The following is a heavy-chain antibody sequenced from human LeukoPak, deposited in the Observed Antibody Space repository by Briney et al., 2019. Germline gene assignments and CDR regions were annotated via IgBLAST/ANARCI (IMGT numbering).Heavy chain of an antibody. V-gene: IGHV1-69*05. Sequence: ASVKVSCKASGGTFSSYAISWVRQAPGQGLEWMGGIIPIFGTANYAQKFQGRVTITTDESTSTAHMELSSLRSEDTAVYYCARGAAFGPDNWFDPWGQGTLVTVCS. J-gene: IGHJ5*02. D-gene: IGHD3/OR15-3a*01. CDR2: IIPIFGTA. CDR1: GGTFSSYA. CDR3: ARGAAFGPDNWFDP.